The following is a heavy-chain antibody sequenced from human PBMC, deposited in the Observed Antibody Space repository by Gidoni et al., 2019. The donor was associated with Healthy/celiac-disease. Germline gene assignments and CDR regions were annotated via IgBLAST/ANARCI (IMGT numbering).Heavy chain of an antibody. V-gene: IGHV3-23*01. Sequence: EVQLLESGGGLVQPGGSLRLSCAASGFTFSSYAMSWVRQAPGKGLEWVSAISGSGGSTYYADSVKGRFTISRDNSKNTLYLQMNSLRAEDTAVYYCAKLGYCSGGSCYARYFDLWGRGTLVTVSS. D-gene: IGHD2-15*01. J-gene: IGHJ2*01. CDR3: AKLGYCSGGSCYARYFDL. CDR1: GFTFSSYA. CDR2: ISGSGGST.